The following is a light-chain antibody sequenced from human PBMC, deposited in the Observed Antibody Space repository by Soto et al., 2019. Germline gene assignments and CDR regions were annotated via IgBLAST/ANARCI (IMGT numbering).Light chain of an antibody. Sequence: QSVLTQPPSVSAAPGQRVTISCSGSSSNIGNNYVTWYQHLPGTAPKLLIYDNDKRPSGIPDRFSGSKSGTSATLGITGLQTGDEADYYCRTWDSSLTAGVFGGGTKVTVL. J-gene: IGLJ2*01. V-gene: IGLV1-51*01. CDR1: SSNIGNNY. CDR3: RTWDSSLTAGV. CDR2: DND.